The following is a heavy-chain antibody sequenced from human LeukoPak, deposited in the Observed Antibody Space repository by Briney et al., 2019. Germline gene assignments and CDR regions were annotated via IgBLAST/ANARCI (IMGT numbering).Heavy chain of an antibody. J-gene: IGHJ3*02. Sequence: SETLSLTCTVSGGSISSGDYYWSWIRQPPGKGLEWIGYIYYSGSTYYNPSLKSRVTISVDTSKNQFSLKLSSVTAADTAVYYCARAGYCSSTSCYLDAFDIWGQGTMVTVSS. CDR2: IYYSGST. V-gene: IGHV4-30-4*01. CDR1: GGSISSGDYY. D-gene: IGHD2-2*01. CDR3: ARAGYCSSTSCYLDAFDI.